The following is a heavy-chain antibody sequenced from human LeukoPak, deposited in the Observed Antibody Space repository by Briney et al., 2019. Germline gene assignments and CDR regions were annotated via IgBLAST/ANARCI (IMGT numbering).Heavy chain of an antibody. D-gene: IGHD7-27*01. V-gene: IGHV3-9*01. CDR2: ISWNSGSI. CDR1: AFTLDGYA. J-gene: IGHJ5*02. CDR3: AKENWAGGWFDP. Sequence: GRSLRLSCAASAFTLDGYAMHWVRQAPGKGLEWVSGISWNSGSIGYADSVKGRFTISRDNAKNSLYLQMNSLRAEDTALYYCAKENWAGGWFDPWGQGTLVTVSS.